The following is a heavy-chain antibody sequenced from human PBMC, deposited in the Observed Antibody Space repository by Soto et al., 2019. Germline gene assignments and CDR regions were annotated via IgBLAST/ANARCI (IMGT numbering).Heavy chain of an antibody. Sequence: GGSLRLSCAASGFTFSSYSMNWVRQAPGKGLEWVSYISSSSSTIYYPASVKGRFTISRDNAKNSLYLQMNSLRAEDTAVYYCARDKLGYSSAGDAFDIWGQGTMVTVSS. J-gene: IGHJ3*02. D-gene: IGHD6-25*01. CDR2: ISSSSSTI. CDR3: ARDKLGYSSAGDAFDI. CDR1: GFTFSSYS. V-gene: IGHV3-48*04.